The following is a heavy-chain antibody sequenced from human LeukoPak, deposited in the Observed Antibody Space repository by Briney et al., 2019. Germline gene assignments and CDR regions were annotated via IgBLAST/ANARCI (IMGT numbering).Heavy chain of an antibody. V-gene: IGHV4-38-2*01. D-gene: IGHD2-8*01. J-gene: IGHJ4*02. CDR1: GYSISSGYY. CDR3: ASPGLYCTNGVCYAFDY. Sequence: PSETLSLTCAVSGYSISSGYYWGWIRQPPGKELEWIGSIYHSGSTYYNPSLKSRVTISVDTSKNQFSLKLSSVTAADTAVYYCASPGLYCTNGVCYAFDYWGQGTLVTVSS. CDR2: IYHSGST.